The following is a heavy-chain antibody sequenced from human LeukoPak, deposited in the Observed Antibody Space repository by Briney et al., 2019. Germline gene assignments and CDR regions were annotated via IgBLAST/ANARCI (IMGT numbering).Heavy chain of an antibody. CDR1: GGSISSSSYY. CDR3: ARRMSSGSHPFDS. D-gene: IGHD1-26*01. J-gene: IGHJ4*02. Sequence: SETLSLTCTVSGGSISSSSYYWGWIRQPPGKGLEWMGSIYYSGSTYYNPSIKSRVTISVDTSKNQFSLKLSSVTAADTAVYYCARRMSSGSHPFDSWGQGTLVTVSS. V-gene: IGHV4-39*01. CDR2: IYYSGST.